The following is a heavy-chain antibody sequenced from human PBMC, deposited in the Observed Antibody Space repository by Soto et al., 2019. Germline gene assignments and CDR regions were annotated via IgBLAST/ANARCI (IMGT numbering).Heavy chain of an antibody. D-gene: IGHD2-15*01. V-gene: IGHV4-38-2*01. CDR3: ARARWYAAFDV. CDR1: GFFISSGNY. Sequence: SETLSLTCAVSGFFISSGNYWGWIRQPPGKGLEWIGSIFHGGNTYYNPSLKTRVTISVDMCKNEFALKLNSVTAANTAVYYGARARWYAAFDVWGQGTVVTVS. CDR2: IFHGGNT. J-gene: IGHJ3*01.